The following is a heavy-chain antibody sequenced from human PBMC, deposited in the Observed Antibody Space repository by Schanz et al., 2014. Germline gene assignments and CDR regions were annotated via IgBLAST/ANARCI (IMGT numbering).Heavy chain of an antibody. D-gene: IGHD1-7*01. Sequence: QVQLVQSGADVKKPGASVKVSCKASGNTLSAYYIHWIRQAPGQGLEWMGWIDPNSGGTNYAQKLQGRVTLTTDTSTRTAYMDLRSLRSDDTGVYFCARVGRELLLSGYYFDFWGQGTLVTVSS. J-gene: IGHJ4*02. CDR2: IDPNSGGT. V-gene: IGHV1-2*02. CDR3: ARVGRELLLSGYYFDF. CDR1: GNTLSAYY.